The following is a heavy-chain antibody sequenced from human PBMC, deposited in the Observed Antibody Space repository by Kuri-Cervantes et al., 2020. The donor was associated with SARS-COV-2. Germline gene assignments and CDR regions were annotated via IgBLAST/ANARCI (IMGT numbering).Heavy chain of an antibody. V-gene: IGHV4-59*05. CDR1: GGSISSHY. J-gene: IGHJ4*02. D-gene: IGHD6-19*01. CDR2: IYYSGST. CDR3: ARLTPEAEGYGLGWYYFDY. Sequence: SETLSLTCTVSGGSISSHYWNWIRQPPGKGLEWIGSIYYSGSTYYNPSLKSRVTISVDTSKNQFSLKLSSVTAADTAVYYCARLTPEAEGYGLGWYYFDYWGQGTLVTGSS.